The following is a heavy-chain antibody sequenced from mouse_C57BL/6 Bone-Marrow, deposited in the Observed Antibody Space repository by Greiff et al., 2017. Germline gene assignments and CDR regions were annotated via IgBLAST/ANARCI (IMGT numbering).Heavy chain of an antibody. CDR2: INPSTGGT. CDR3: ARMGWLGY. V-gene: IGHV1-42*01. CDR1: GYSFTGYY. D-gene: IGHD2-3*01. Sequence: EVQLQQSGPELVKPGASVKISCKASGYSFTGYYMNWVKQSPEKSLEWIGEINPSTGGTTYNQKFKAKATLTVDKSSSTAYMQLKSLTSEDSAVYYCARMGWLGYWGQGTTLTVSS. J-gene: IGHJ2*01.